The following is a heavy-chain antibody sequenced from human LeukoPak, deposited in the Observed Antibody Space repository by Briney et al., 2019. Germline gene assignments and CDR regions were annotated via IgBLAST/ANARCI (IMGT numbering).Heavy chain of an antibody. Sequence: PGGSLRLSCAASGFTFSSYAMHWVRQAPGKGLEWVAVISYDGSNKYYADSVKGRFTISRDNSKNTLYLQMNSLRAEDTAVYYCAKGTMTTVTRFDYWGQGTLVTVSS. D-gene: IGHD4-17*01. CDR2: ISYDGSNK. J-gene: IGHJ4*02. V-gene: IGHV3-30-3*01. CDR3: AKGTMTTVTRFDY. CDR1: GFTFSSYA.